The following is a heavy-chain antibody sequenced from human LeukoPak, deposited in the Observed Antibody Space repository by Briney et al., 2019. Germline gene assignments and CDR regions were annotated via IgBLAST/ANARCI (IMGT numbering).Heavy chain of an antibody. CDR2: VSGNGGST. J-gene: IGHJ4*02. V-gene: IGHV3-23*01. D-gene: IGHD3-3*01. Sequence: AGGSLRLSCAASGFTFNSYTMDWVRQAPGKGLEWVSAVSGNGGSTYYADSVKGRFTISRDNSKNTLCLQMNSLSAEDTAVYFCAKCSGLTHYDFWSGYSNFNYWGQGTLVTVSS. CDR3: AKCSGLTHYDFWSGYSNFNY. CDR1: GFTFNSYT.